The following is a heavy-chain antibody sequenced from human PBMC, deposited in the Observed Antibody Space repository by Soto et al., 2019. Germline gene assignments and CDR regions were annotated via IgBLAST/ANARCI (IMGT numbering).Heavy chain of an antibody. CDR3: AKGGHLGSGNYYSPYYFDY. Sequence: QVQLVESGGGVVQPGRSLRLSCAASGFTFSSYGMHWVRQAPGKGLEWVAVISYDGSNKYYADSVKGRFTISRDNSKKTLYLEMNCLRAEDTAVYYCAKGGHLGSGNYYSPYYFDYWGQGTLVTVSS. J-gene: IGHJ4*02. CDR2: ISYDGSNK. V-gene: IGHV3-30*18. CDR1: GFTFSSYG. D-gene: IGHD3-10*01.